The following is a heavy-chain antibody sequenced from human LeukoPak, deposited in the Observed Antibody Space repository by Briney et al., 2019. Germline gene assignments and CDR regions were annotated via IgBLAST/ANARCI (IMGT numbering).Heavy chain of an antibody. CDR3: ARGRTVTNDFDL. CDR2: FNPSGGNT. D-gene: IGHD4-17*01. V-gene: IGHV1-46*01. CDR1: GYTFTSFD. J-gene: IGHJ2*01. Sequence: ASVKVSCKASGYTFTSFDFNWVRQAPGQGLEWMGIFNPSGGNTNYAQRFQGRVTLTRDTSTTTVYMDLSGLRPEDTAVYYCARGRTVTNDFDLWGRGTLLTVSS.